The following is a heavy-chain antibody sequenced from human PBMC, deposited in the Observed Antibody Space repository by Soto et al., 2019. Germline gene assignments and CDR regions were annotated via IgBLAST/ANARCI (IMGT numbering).Heavy chain of an antibody. Sequence: ASVKVSCKASGYNFINYGITWVRQAPGQGLEWMGWIRVHNGNTNYAQKLQGRVTMTTDTSTSTAYMELRSLRSDDTAVYYCATWNYYGSGRPIDFWGQGTLVTVSS. CDR1: GYNFINYG. J-gene: IGHJ4*02. CDR2: IRVHNGNT. V-gene: IGHV1-18*01. D-gene: IGHD3-10*01. CDR3: ATWNYYGSGRPIDF.